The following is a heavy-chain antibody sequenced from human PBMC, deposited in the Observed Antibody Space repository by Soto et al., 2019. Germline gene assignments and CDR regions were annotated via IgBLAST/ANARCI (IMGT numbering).Heavy chain of an antibody. CDR1: VGSISSYY. J-gene: IGHJ4*02. V-gene: IGHV4-4*07. Sequence: ESLSLACTVPVGSISSYYCSWIRQAAGKGLEWIGRIHTSGSPNHNPSLKSRVTMSADTSKNQFSLKLTSVTAADTAVYYCATGGTYFDYWGQGTLVTVSS. CDR3: ATGGTYFDY. CDR2: IHTSGSP.